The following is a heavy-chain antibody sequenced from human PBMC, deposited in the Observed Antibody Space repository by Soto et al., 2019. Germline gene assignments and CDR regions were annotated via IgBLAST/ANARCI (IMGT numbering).Heavy chain of an antibody. D-gene: IGHD6-13*01. CDR3: ARTPHVSWPTWFDP. V-gene: IGHV4-59*01. Sequence: QVQLQESGPALVKPSETLSLTCSVSGGSINYYYWSWIRQSPGKGLEWIGYIYSRGSTNYTPSLKTRVTLSVVTSKHQFSLKLTSVTAADTAVYYCARTPHVSWPTWFDPWGQGTLVTVSS. CDR1: GGSINYYY. J-gene: IGHJ5*02. CDR2: IYSRGST.